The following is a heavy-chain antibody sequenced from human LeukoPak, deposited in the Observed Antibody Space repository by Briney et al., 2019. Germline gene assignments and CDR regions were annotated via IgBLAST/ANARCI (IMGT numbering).Heavy chain of an antibody. CDR2: IYPGDSDT. V-gene: IGHV5-51*01. J-gene: IGHJ3*02. CDR3: ARLGDITMVRGVIITAAFDI. Sequence: GESLKISCKGSGYSFTSYWIGWVRQMPGKGLGWMGIIYPGDSDTRYSPSFQGQVTISADKSISTAYLQWSSLKASDTAMYYCARLGDITMVRGVIITAAFDIWGQGTMVTVSS. D-gene: IGHD3-10*01. CDR1: GYSFTSYW.